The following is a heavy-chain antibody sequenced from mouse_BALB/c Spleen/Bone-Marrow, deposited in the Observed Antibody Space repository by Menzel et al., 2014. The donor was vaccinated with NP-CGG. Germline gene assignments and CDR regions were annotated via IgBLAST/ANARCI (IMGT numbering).Heavy chain of an antibody. D-gene: IGHD1-2*01. V-gene: IGHV14-3*02. CDR3: ATYYYGYSFDS. Sequence: VQLQQSGAELVKPGASVKLSCTASGFNIKDTYMHWVKQRPEQGLEWIGRIDPANGNTKYDPKFQGKATITADTSSNTAYLQLSSLTSEDTAVSYCATYYYGYSFDSWGQGTTLTVSS. CDR1: GFNIKDTY. CDR2: IDPANGNT. J-gene: IGHJ2*01.